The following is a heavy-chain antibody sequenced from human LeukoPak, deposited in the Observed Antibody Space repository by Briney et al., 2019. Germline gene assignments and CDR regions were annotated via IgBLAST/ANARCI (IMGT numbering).Heavy chain of an antibody. CDR1: GFTFSEFY. J-gene: IGHJ4*02. CDR2: ISSSSSYT. CDR3: ARDFKAVAGTRHEVFDY. D-gene: IGHD6-19*01. V-gene: IGHV3-11*05. Sequence: KPGGSLRLSCAASGFTFSEFYMSWIRQAPGKGLEWVSFISSSSSYTNYADSVKGRFTISRDNAKNSLYLQVNSLRAEDTAVYYCARDFKAVAGTRHEVFDYWGQGTLVTVSS.